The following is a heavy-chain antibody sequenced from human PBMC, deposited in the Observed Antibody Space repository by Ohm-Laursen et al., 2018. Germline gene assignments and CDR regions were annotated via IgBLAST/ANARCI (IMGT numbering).Heavy chain of an antibody. Sequence: ASSVKVSCKASGGTFSSYAISWVRQAPGQGLEWMGGIIPIFGTANYAQKFQGRVTITADESTSTAYMELSSLRSEDTAVYYCARESRVRGVIKARYFDYWGQGTLVTVSS. V-gene: IGHV1-69*01. CDR2: IIPIFGTA. J-gene: IGHJ4*02. D-gene: IGHD3-10*01. CDR1: GGTFSSYA. CDR3: ARESRVRGVIKARYFDY.